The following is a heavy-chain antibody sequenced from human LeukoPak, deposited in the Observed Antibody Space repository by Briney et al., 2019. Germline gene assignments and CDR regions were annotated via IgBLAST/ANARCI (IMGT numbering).Heavy chain of an antibody. CDR1: GGSISGYY. J-gene: IGHJ4*02. CDR3: ARLATDSDILSGSDY. CDR2: IYPSGIT. D-gene: IGHD3-9*01. V-gene: IGHV4-59*08. Sequence: PSESLSLTCTASGGSISGYYWSWVRQPPLKGLEWIGYIYPSGITRYSPSLKSRLTISVDTSKNQFSMRLSSVTAADTALYYCARLATDSDILSGSDYWGQGALVTVSS.